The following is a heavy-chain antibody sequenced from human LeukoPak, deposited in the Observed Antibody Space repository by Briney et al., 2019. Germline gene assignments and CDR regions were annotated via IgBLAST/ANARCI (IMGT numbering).Heavy chain of an antibody. CDR2: VYFTGTP. CDR3: ARGDYYDSAYYALDY. V-gene: IGHV4-4*07. CDR1: GGSISGYC. J-gene: IGHJ4*02. D-gene: IGHD3-22*01. Sequence: SETLSLTCTVAGGSISGYCWTWARQAAGKGLEWIGRVYFTGTPKYNPSLRSRVTMSVDTSKNQSSLMLSSVTAAHSAVYSCARGDYYDSAYYALDYWGQGILVTVSS.